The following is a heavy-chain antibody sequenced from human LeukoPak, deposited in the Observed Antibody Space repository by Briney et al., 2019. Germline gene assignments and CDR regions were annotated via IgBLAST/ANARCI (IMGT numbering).Heavy chain of an antibody. V-gene: IGHV1-69*05. CDR2: IIPIFGTS. D-gene: IGHD6-19*01. J-gene: IGHJ4*02. Sequence: SVKVSCKASGGTFSTYAISWVRQAPGQGLEWMGGIIPIFGTSNYAQKFQGRVTMTRDMSTSTVYMELSSLRSDDTAVYYCAREPASAEFDYWGQGTLVTVSS. CDR3: AREPASAEFDY. CDR1: GGTFSTYA.